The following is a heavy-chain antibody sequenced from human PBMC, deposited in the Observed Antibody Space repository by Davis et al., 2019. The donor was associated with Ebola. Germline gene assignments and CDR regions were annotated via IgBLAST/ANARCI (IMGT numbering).Heavy chain of an antibody. J-gene: IGHJ4*02. CDR3: ARTRGPRPAFDY. CDR1: GYTFTSYG. CDR2: ISTYTGNT. Sequence: ASVKVSCKASGYTFTSYGISWVRQAPGQGLEWMGWISTYTGNTDYGQTFQHRVTLTTDTSTSTAYMDLRSLRSDDTALYYCARTRGPRPAFDYWGQGTLVTVSS. V-gene: IGHV1-18*04. D-gene: IGHD1-26*01.